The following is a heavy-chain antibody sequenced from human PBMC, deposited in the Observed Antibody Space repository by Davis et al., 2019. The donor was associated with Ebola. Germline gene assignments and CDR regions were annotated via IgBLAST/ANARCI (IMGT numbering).Heavy chain of an antibody. V-gene: IGHV3-21*01. CDR2: ISSSSSYI. CDR1: GFTFSNYA. Sequence: PGGSLRLSCAASGFTFSNYAMHWVRQAPGKGLEWISSISSSSSYIFYADSLKGRFTISRDNAKNSLYLQMNSLRGEDTAVYYCARGGGDNYYFDSWGQGTLVTVSS. D-gene: IGHD3-16*01. CDR3: ARGGGDNYYFDS. J-gene: IGHJ4*02.